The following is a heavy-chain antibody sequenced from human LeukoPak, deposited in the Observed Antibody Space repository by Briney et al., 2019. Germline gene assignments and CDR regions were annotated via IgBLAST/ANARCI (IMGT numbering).Heavy chain of an antibody. CDR1: GYTFTGYY. D-gene: IGHD4-17*01. V-gene: IGHV1-2*02. J-gene: IGHJ3*02. CDR2: INPNSGGT. Sequence: ASVKVSCKASGYTFTGYYMHWVRRAPGQGLEWMGWINPNSGGTNYAQKFQGRVTMTRDTSISTAYMELSRLRSDDTAVYYCARVLRATVTRGALSAFDIWGQGTMVTVSS. CDR3: ARVLRATVTRGALSAFDI.